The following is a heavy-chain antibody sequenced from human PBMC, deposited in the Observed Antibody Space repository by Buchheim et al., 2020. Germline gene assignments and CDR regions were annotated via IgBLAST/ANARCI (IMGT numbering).Heavy chain of an antibody. CDR2: IHHSGST. CDR3: ARGGVVLENSYHFGMDV. Sequence: QVQLQGSGSGLVKSSQTLSLTCAVSGVSIGSGGYSWNWIRQPPTKGLEWIGYIHHSGSTYYNPSLKSRVTISLDRSNNLFSLKVDSMTAADTAVYFCARGGVVLENSYHFGMDVWGQGTT. J-gene: IGHJ6*02. V-gene: IGHV4-30-2*01. CDR1: GVSIGSGGYS. D-gene: IGHD2-21*01.